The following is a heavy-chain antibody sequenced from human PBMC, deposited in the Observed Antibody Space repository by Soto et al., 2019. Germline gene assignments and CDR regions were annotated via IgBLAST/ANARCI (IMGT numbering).Heavy chain of an antibody. CDR3: ASWDRGTDLLYFDWWDIDFDY. Sequence: QVQLVESGGGVVQPGRSLRLSCAASGFTFSSYAMHWVRQAPGKGLEWVAVISYDGSNKYYADSVKGRFTISRDNSKNTLYLQMNSLRAEDTAVYYCASWDRGTDLLYFDWWDIDFDYWGQGTLVTVSS. CDR2: ISYDGSNK. V-gene: IGHV3-30-3*01. D-gene: IGHD3-9*01. J-gene: IGHJ4*02. CDR1: GFTFSSYA.